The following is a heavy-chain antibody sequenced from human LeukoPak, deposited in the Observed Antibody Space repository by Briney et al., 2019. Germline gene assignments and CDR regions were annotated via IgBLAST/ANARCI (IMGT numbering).Heavy chain of an antibody. Sequence: SETLSLTCTVSGGSISSGSYYWSWIRQPAGKGLEWIGRIYTSGSTNYNPSLKSRVTISVDTSKNQFSLKLSSVTAADTAVYYCARDRGRSWANYYYYYMDVWGKGTTVTVSS. CDR2: IYTSGST. CDR1: GGSISSGSYY. CDR3: ARDRGRSWANYYYYYMDV. V-gene: IGHV4-61*02. D-gene: IGHD1-26*01. J-gene: IGHJ6*03.